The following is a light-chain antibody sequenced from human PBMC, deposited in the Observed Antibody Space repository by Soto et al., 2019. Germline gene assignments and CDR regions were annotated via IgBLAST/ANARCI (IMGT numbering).Light chain of an antibody. CDR1: QSVSSY. CDR3: QQRRNWPLT. Sequence: TQSPSTLSASVGDRVTITCRASQSVSSYLAWFQQKPGQAPRLLIYDASNRATGIPARFSGSGSGTDFTLTISSLEPEDFAVYYCQQRRNWPLTFGGGTKVEIK. V-gene: IGKV3-11*01. J-gene: IGKJ4*01. CDR2: DAS.